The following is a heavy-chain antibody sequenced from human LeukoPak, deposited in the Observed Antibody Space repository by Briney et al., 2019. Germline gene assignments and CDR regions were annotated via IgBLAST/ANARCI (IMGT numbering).Heavy chain of an antibody. Sequence: ASVKVSCKASGYTFTSYGISWVRQAPGQGLEWMGWISAYNGNTNYAQKLQGRVTMTTDTSTSTAYMELRSLRSDDTAVYYCARGALGYCSSTSCKNPRLLDPWGQGTLVTVSS. CDR2: ISAYNGNT. CDR1: GYTFTSYG. V-gene: IGHV1-18*01. CDR3: ARGALGYCSSTSCKNPRLLDP. J-gene: IGHJ5*02. D-gene: IGHD2-2*01.